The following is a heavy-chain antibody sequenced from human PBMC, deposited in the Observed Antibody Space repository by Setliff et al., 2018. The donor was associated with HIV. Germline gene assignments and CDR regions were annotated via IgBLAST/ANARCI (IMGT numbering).Heavy chain of an antibody. J-gene: IGHJ4*02. CDR1: GYTLTALS. CDR2: FEPIEGKT. V-gene: IGHV1-24*01. CDR3: VTGSAARPFDY. Sequence: ASVKVSCKVSGYTLTALSRHWVRQAPGKGLEWMGRFEPIEGKTLYAQKFQGRVPMTEDTSTDTAYMELSSLRSEDTAAYYYVTGSAARPFDYWGQGTLFPFSS. D-gene: IGHD6-6*01.